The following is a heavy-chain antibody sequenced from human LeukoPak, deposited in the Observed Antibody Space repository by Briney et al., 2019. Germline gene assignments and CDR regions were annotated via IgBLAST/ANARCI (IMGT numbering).Heavy chain of an antibody. CDR3: ARDYYYDSSGYWDYYFDH. J-gene: IGHJ4*02. CDR1: GFTFSRFG. D-gene: IGHD3-22*01. Sequence: GGSLRLSCAASGFTFSRFGMHWVRQAPGKGLEWVAVIWYDGSNKYYADSVKGRFTISRDNSKNTLYLEMNSLRAEDTAVYYCARDYYYDSSGYWDYYFDHWGQGTLVSVSS. V-gene: IGHV3-33*01. CDR2: IWYDGSNK.